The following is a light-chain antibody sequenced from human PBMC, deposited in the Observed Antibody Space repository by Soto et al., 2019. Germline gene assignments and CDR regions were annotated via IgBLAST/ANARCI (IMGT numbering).Light chain of an antibody. CDR2: DAS. V-gene: IGKV3-15*01. Sequence: ETILTQPPHTLSVSLGERATLSCGARPSLRSSLAWDQQKPGQAPRLRLYDASTRATGIPARFSGSGSGTDLTLTISGLQSEDFAVYYCQRYNNWPQTFGQGTKVDI. CDR3: QRYNNWPQT. J-gene: IGKJ1*01. CDR1: PSLRSS.